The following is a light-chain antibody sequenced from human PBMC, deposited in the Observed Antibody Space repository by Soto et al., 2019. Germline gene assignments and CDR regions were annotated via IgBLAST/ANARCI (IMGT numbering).Light chain of an antibody. CDR1: QIISTW. CDR3: QHRRT. V-gene: IGKV1-5*03. J-gene: IGKJ2*01. CDR2: KAS. Sequence: DIQMTQSPSTLSASVGDRVTITCRASQIISTWLAWYQQKPGKAPKLLIYKASSLESGVPSRFSGSGSGTEFTXTXSSXXXXXXXTXXCQHRRTFGQGTKLDIK.